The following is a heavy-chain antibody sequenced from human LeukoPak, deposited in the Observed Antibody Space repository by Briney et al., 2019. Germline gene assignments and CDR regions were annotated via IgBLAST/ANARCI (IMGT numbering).Heavy chain of an antibody. J-gene: IGHJ4*02. D-gene: IGHD3-22*01. CDR2: IYPGDSDS. V-gene: IGHV5-51*01. CDR3: ARHIPSSGYESSGYYSHIDF. CDR1: GYSFTSYW. Sequence: GESLQISCKGSGYSFTSYWIGWVRQMPGKGLEWMGIIYPGDSDSLYSPSFQGQVSFSADKSISTAYLQWSSLKASDTAMYYCARHIPSSGYESSGYYSHIDFWGQGTLVTVSS.